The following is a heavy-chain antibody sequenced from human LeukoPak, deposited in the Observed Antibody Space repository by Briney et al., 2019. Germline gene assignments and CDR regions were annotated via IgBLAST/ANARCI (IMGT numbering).Heavy chain of an antibody. CDR3: ARSRYSSSSTLDY. Sequence: SETLSLTCTVSGGSISSGGYYWSWIRQHPGKGLEWIGYIYYSGNTYYSPSLKSRVTISVDTSKNQFSLKLSSVTAADTAVYYCARSRYSSSSTLDYWGQGTLVTVSS. J-gene: IGHJ4*02. V-gene: IGHV4-31*03. CDR2: IYYSGNT. D-gene: IGHD6-6*01. CDR1: GGSISSGGYY.